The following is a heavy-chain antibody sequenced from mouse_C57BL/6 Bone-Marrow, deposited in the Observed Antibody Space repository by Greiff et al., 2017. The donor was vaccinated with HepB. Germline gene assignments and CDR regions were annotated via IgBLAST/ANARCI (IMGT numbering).Heavy chain of an antibody. J-gene: IGHJ2*01. V-gene: IGHV1-26*01. Sequence: VQLKQSGPELVKPGASVKISCKASGYTFTDYYMNWVKQSHGKSLEWIGDINPNNGGTSYNQKFKGKATLTVDKSSSTAYMELRSLTSEDSAVYYCARRGGSRFDYWGQGTTLTVSS. CDR2: INPNNGGT. CDR3: ARRGGSRFDY. D-gene: IGHD1-1*01. CDR1: GYTFTDYY.